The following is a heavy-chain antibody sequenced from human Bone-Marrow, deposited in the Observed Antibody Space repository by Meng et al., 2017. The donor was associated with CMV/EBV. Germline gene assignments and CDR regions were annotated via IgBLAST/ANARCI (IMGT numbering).Heavy chain of an antibody. V-gene: IGHV4-34*01. CDR3: ARGGLRYSSSSRGYYYYGMDV. CDR2: INHSGSA. CDR1: GGSFGSFY. Sequence: GSLRLSCAVSGGSFGSFYWSWIRQPPGKGLEWIGAINHSGSANYNPSLKRRVTISADTSKNQFSLRLTSVTAADTAVYYCARGGLRYSSSSRGYYYYGMDVWGQGTTVTVSS. J-gene: IGHJ6*02. D-gene: IGHD6-6*01.